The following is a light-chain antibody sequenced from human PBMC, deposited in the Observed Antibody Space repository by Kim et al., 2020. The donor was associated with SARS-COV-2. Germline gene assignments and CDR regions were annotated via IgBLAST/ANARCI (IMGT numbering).Light chain of an antibody. V-gene: IGLV8-61*01. J-gene: IGLJ3*02. Sequence: GTVPLTCALSSGSVSTSYYPSWYQQTPGQAPRTLIYNTKTRSFGVPDRFSGSILGNKAALTITGAQAEDESDYYCILFLGSGVWVFGGGTKVTVL. CDR3: ILFLGSGVWV. CDR1: SGSVSTSYY. CDR2: NTK.